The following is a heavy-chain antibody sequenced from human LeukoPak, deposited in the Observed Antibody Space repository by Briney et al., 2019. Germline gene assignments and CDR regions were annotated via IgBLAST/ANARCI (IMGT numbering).Heavy chain of an antibody. CDR3: ARRSPGYSPSNWFDP. V-gene: IGHV4-59*12. D-gene: IGHD1-1*01. Sequence: SETLSLTCTVSGGSISSYYWNWIRQPPGKGLEWIGYIYYSGTTNYNPSLKSRVSMSVDTSKNQFSLKLSSVTAADTAVYYCARRSPGYSPSNWFDPWGQGTLVTVSS. CDR1: GGSISSYY. CDR2: IYYSGTT. J-gene: IGHJ5*02.